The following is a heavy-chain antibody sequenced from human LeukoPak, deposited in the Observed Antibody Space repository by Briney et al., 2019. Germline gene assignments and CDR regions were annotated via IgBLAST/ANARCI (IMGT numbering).Heavy chain of an antibody. J-gene: IGHJ6*03. CDR3: ARYTSGRLNPGFYHYYMDV. Sequence: ASVKVSCKASGYTFSTHGISWVRQAPGQGLEWMGWISAYNGNTNYAQKLQGRVTMTTDTSTSTAYMELRSLRSDDTAVYYCARYTSGRLNPGFYHYYMDVWGKGTTVTVSS. D-gene: IGHD6-19*01. CDR1: GYTFSTHG. CDR2: ISAYNGNT. V-gene: IGHV1-18*01.